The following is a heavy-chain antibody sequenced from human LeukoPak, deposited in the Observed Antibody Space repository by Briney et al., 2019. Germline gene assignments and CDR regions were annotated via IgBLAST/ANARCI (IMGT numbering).Heavy chain of an antibody. CDR3: ARHTYYYGSGSYTYFDY. CDR1: GDSITNSYW. CDR2: INHSGST. J-gene: IGHJ4*02. V-gene: IGHV4-4*02. D-gene: IGHD3-10*01. Sequence: PSGTLSLTCAVSGDSITNSYWWTWVRQSPGKGLEWIGEINHSGSTNYNPSLKSRVTISVDTSKNQFSLKLSSVTAADTAVYYCARHTYYYGSGSYTYFDYWGQGTLVTVSS.